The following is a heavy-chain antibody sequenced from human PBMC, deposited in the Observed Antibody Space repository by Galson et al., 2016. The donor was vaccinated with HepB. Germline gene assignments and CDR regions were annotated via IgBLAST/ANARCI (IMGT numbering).Heavy chain of an antibody. D-gene: IGHD4-23*01. V-gene: IGHV3-74*01. CDR1: GFTFSSYW. CDR3: TRIGGGNSRNPDY. Sequence: SLRLSCAASGFTFSSYWMHWVRQVPGKGLVWVSRITNDGKKTDHADSVKGRFTISRDNAKNTLYLQMNSLRAEDTAVYYCTRIGGGNSRNPDYWGQGTRVTVSS. J-gene: IGHJ4*02. CDR2: ITNDGKKT.